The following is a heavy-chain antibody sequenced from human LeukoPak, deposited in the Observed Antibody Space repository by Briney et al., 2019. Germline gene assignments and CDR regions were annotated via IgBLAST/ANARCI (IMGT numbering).Heavy chain of an antibody. CDR2: INPNSGGT. D-gene: IGHD3-10*01. CDR1: GYTFTGYY. CDR3: ATVTYYYGSGTLDY. J-gene: IGHJ4*02. V-gene: IGHV1-2*02. Sequence: ASVKVSCKASGYTFTGYYMHWVRQAPGQGLEWMGWINPNSGGTNYAQKFQGRVTMTRDTSISTAYMELSRLRSDDTAVYYCATVTYYYGSGTLDYWGQGTLVTVSS.